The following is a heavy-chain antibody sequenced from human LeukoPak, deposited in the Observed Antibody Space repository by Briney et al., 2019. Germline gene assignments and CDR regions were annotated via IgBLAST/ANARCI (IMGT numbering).Heavy chain of an antibody. D-gene: IGHD2/OR15-2a*01. CDR3: ARHGRDSEYSQLDY. V-gene: IGHV3-7*04. CDR2: IKRDGSAK. J-gene: IGHJ4*02. Sequence: GGSLRLSCAASGFDFSRSWMTWVRQAPGKGLEWVANIKRDGSAKFYVDSVRGRFTISRDNARNSLHLQMDSLRVEDTAVYYCARHGRDSEYSQLDYWGQGTLVTVSS. CDR1: GFDFSRSW.